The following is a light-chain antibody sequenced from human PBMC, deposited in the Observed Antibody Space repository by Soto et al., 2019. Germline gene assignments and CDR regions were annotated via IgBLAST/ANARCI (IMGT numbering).Light chain of an antibody. J-gene: IGLJ3*02. CDR2: DVS. V-gene: IGLV2-14*03. Sequence: QSALTQPASVSGSPGQPSTISCTGTSSDIGGYNYVSWYQRHPGKAPKLLIFDVSSRPSGVSDRFSGSKSGNTAFLTISGLQAEDEADYFCCSYTRNTTLVVFSRGTKLTVL. CDR1: SSDIGGYNY. CDR3: CSYTRNTTLVV.